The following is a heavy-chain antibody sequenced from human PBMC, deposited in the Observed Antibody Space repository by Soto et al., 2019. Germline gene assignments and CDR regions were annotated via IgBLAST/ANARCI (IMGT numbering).Heavy chain of an antibody. CDR3: AKSRSGYYSAFDI. D-gene: IGHD3-22*01. V-gene: IGHV3-23*01. Sequence: EVQLLESGGGLVQPGGSLRPSCAPSGFTFSSYGMSWVRQAPGKGLEWVSAISGSGGSTYYADSVKGRFTISRDNSKNTLYLQMNSLRAEDTAVYYCAKSRSGYYSAFDIWGQGTMVTVSS. J-gene: IGHJ3*02. CDR1: GFTFSSYG. CDR2: ISGSGGST.